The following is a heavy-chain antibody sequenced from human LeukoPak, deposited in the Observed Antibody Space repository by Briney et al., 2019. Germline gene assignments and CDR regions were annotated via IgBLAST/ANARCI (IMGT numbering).Heavy chain of an antibody. CDR2: ISYDGSIK. CDR1: GFTFSTYT. D-gene: IGHD3-22*01. Sequence: GGSLRLSCAASGFTFSTYTMHWVRQAPGKGLEWMAVISYDGSIKDYADSVKGRFTISRDNSKNTLSLQMNSLRAEDTAVYYCARDPYYYDSSGYLLPYYFDFWGQGTLVTVS. J-gene: IGHJ4*02. CDR3: ARDPYYYDSSGYLLPYYFDF. V-gene: IGHV3-30-3*01.